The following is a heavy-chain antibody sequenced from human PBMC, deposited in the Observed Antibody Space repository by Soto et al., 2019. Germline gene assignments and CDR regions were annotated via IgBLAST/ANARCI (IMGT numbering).Heavy chain of an antibody. V-gene: IGHV3-30-3*01. CDR3: ATVFEH. Sequence: VVPRTHSCAASELSFSKYTMHCFRQAPGKGLEWVAAIADDGSNTYYAGSVEGRFTISRDNSKNTLSLQMDSLRVADTAVYYCATVFEHWGHGIPVTVSX. CDR1: ELSFSKYT. CDR2: IADDGSNT. J-gene: IGHJ4*01.